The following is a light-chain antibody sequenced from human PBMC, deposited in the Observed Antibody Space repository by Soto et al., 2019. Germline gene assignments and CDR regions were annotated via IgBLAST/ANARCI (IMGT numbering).Light chain of an antibody. J-gene: IGKJ1*01. CDR1: QSVNSNY. Sequence: EIVLTQSPVTLSLSPGERVTLSCRASQSVNSNYLAWYQQKPGQAPRLLIYGASSRAAGIPDRFSGSGSGTDFTLTISRLEPEDFAVYYCQQYGSSPPTFGQGTKVDIK. CDR3: QQYGSSPPT. V-gene: IGKV3-20*01. CDR2: GAS.